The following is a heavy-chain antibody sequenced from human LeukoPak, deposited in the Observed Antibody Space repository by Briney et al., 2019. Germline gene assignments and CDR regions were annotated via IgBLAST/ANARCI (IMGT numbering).Heavy chain of an antibody. CDR1: GFTFSNTW. Sequence: GRSLRLSCAASGFTFSNTWMSWVRQAPGKGLEWVGCIKSKTYAGTTEYAAPVPGRFTIPRDDSKNTLYLQMNSLKTDDTAVYYCTAGTGYSDFDYWGQGTLVTVSS. J-gene: IGHJ4*02. CDR2: IKSKTYAGTT. CDR3: TAGTGYSDFDY. D-gene: IGHD3-9*01. V-gene: IGHV3-15*01.